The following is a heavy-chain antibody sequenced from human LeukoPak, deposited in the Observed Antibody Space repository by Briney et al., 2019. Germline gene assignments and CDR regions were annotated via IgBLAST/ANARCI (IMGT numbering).Heavy chain of an antibody. CDR3: AKDAWIQLWLPSDFLDY. CDR2: ISGSGGST. V-gene: IGHV3-23*01. D-gene: IGHD5-18*01. CDR1: GFTFSSYA. J-gene: IGHJ4*02. Sequence: SGGSLRLSCAASGFTFSSYAMSWVRQAPGKGLEWVSAISGSGGSTYYADSVKGRFTISRDNSKNTLYLQMNSLRAEDTAVYYCAKDAWIQLWLPSDFLDYWGQGTLVTVSS.